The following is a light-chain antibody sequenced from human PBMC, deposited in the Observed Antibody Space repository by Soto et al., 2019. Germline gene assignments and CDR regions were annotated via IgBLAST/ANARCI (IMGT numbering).Light chain of an antibody. CDR2: WAS. CDR1: QSVLYSSNNKNY. J-gene: IGKJ1*01. CDR3: QQYYSSPWT. Sequence: DIVMTQSPDSLAVSLGERATINCKSSQSVLYSSNNKNYLAWYQQKPGQPPKLLIYWASTRESGVPDRFSGSGSGTDFTLTISSLQAEDVAVYYCQQYYSSPWTCGRGIKVEIK. V-gene: IGKV4-1*01.